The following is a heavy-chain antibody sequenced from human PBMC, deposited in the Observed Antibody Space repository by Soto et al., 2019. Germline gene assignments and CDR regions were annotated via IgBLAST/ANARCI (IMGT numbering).Heavy chain of an antibody. Sequence: PSETLSLTCTVSGGSISIYYWSWIRQPPGKGLEWIGYIYYSGSINYNPSLKSRVTISVDTSKNQFSLKLSSVTAADTAVYYCARPTYNSGSPFDYWGQGTLVTVSS. CDR2: IYYSGSI. J-gene: IGHJ4*02. CDR3: ARPTYNSGSPFDY. CDR1: GGSISIYY. D-gene: IGHD1-20*01. V-gene: IGHV4-59*01.